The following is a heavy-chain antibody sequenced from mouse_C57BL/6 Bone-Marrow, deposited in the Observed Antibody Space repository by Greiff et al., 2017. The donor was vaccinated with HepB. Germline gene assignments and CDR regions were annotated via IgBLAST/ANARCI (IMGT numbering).Heavy chain of an antibody. CDR2: IYPGDGDT. CDR3: ARGAYYYGSRGGFAY. J-gene: IGHJ3*01. D-gene: IGHD1-1*01. Sequence: QVQLQQSGAELVKPGASVKISCKASGYAFSSYWMNWVKQRPGKGLEWIGQIYPGDGDTNYNGKFKGKATLTADKSSSTAYMQLSSLTSEDSAVYFCARGAYYYGSRGGFAYWGQGTLVTVSA. V-gene: IGHV1-80*01. CDR1: GYAFSSYW.